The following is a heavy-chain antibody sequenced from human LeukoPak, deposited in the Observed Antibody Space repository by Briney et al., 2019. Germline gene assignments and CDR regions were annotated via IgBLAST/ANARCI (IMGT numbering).Heavy chain of an antibody. CDR1: GGTFSSYA. J-gene: IGHJ4*02. Sequence: SVTVSCKASGGTFSSYAISWVRQAPGQGLEWMGGIIPIFGTANYAQKFQGRVTITTDESTSTAYMELSSLRSEDTAVYYCARDHGTIFGVVIMEFDYWGQGTLVTVSS. CDR2: IIPIFGTA. CDR3: ARDHGTIFGVVIMEFDY. D-gene: IGHD3-3*01. V-gene: IGHV1-69*05.